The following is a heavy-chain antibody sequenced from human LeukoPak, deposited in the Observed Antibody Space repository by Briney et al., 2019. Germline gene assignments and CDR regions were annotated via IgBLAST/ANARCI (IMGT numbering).Heavy chain of an antibody. CDR1: GGTLSSYA. Sequence: GGSVKVSCKASGGTLSSYAISWGRQAPGQGLEWVGGIIPIFGTANYAQKFQGRVTITADESTSTAYMELSSLRSEDTAVYYCARDHGDILTGIYYYYGMDVWGKGTTVTVSS. J-gene: IGHJ6*04. D-gene: IGHD3-9*01. CDR3: ARDHGDILTGIYYYYGMDV. CDR2: IIPIFGTA. V-gene: IGHV1-69*13.